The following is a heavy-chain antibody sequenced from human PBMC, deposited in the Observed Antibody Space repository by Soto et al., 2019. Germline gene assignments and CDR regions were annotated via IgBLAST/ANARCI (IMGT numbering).Heavy chain of an antibody. J-gene: IGHJ6*03. D-gene: IGHD2-15*01. Sequence: SETLSLTCTVSGGSVSSGSYYWGWIRQPPGKGLEWIGSIYYSGNTYYNPSLKSRVTISIDTSKNQFSLKLSSVTAADTVLYYCAGHVGGYYYYIDVWGKGTTVTVS. CDR1: GGSVSSGSYY. CDR2: IYYSGNT. V-gene: IGHV4-39*01. CDR3: AGHVGGYYYYIDV.